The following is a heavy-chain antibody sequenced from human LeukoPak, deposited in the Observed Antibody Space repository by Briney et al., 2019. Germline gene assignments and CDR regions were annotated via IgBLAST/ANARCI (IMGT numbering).Heavy chain of an antibody. J-gene: IGHJ5*02. D-gene: IGHD2-8*01. CDR1: GFTFSDSA. Sequence: PGGSLRLSCSASGFTFSDSAIHWVRQASGKGLEWVGRIRDKGYGHATAYAASVKGSFTLSRDDSKNTAYLQMNSLKTEDTALYYCTTPNEGNWFDPWGQGTLVTVSS. CDR3: TTPNEGNWFDP. CDR2: IRDKGYGHAT. V-gene: IGHV3-73*01.